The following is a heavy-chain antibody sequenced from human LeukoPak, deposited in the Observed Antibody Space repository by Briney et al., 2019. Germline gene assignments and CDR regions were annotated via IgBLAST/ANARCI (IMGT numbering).Heavy chain of an antibody. D-gene: IGHD2-2*01. CDR2: ISAYNGNT. CDR1: GYTFTSYG. CDR3: ARSPTDLIVVVPAANYADY. Sequence: ASVKVSCKASGYTFTSYGISWVRQAPGQGLEWMGWISAYNGNTNYAQKLQGRVTMTTDTSTSTAYMGLRSLRSDDTAVYYCARSPTDLIVVVPAANYADYWGQGTLVTVSS. J-gene: IGHJ4*02. V-gene: IGHV1-18*01.